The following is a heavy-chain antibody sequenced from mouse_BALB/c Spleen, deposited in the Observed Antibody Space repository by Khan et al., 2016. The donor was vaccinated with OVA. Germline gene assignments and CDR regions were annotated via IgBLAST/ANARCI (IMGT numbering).Heavy chain of an antibody. J-gene: IGHJ2*01. V-gene: IGHV1S137*01. Sequence: QVQLQQSGPEVVRPGVSVKISCKGSGYTFTDYVMHWVKQSHAKSLEWIGVISTNHGYINYNQKLKGKATLTVDKSSSTAYMELARLTSEDSAIYDCARRGNGFAYWGQGTTVTVSS. D-gene: IGHD2-1*01. CDR2: ISTNHGYI. CDR3: ARRGNGFAY. CDR1: GYTFTDYV.